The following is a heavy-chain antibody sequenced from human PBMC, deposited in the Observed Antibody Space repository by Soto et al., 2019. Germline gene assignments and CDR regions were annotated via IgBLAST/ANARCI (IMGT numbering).Heavy chain of an antibody. D-gene: IGHD1-26*01. CDR3: ARESGSHYYYYGMDV. Sequence: ASVKVSCKASGYTFTGYYMHWVRQAPGQGLEWMGWINPNSGGTNYAQKFQGWVTMTRDTSISTAYMELSRLRSDDTAVYYCARESGSHYYYYGMDVWGQGTTGTGS. CDR2: INPNSGGT. J-gene: IGHJ6*02. V-gene: IGHV1-2*04. CDR1: GYTFTGYY.